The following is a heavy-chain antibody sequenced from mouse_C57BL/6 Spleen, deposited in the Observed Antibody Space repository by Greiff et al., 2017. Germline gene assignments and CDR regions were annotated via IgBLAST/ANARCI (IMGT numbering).Heavy chain of an antibody. CDR1: GFTFSSYG. J-gene: IGHJ2*01. Sequence: EVKLMESGGDLVKPGGSLKLSCAASGFTFSSYGMSWVRQTPDKRLEWVATISSGGSYTYYPDSVKGRFTISRDNAKNTLYLQMSSLKSEDTAMYYCARQEDLDYWGQGTTLTVSS. CDR3: ARQEDLDY. V-gene: IGHV5-6*01. CDR2: ISSGGSYT.